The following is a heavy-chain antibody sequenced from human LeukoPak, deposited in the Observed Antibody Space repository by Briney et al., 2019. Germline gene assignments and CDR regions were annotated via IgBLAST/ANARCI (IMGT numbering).Heavy chain of an antibody. J-gene: IGHJ4*02. V-gene: IGHV3-7*01. CDR2: IKQDGSEK. CDR1: GFSFSSYT. D-gene: IGHD1-26*01. CDR3: ARGGSGSYSC. Sequence: GGSLRLSCAASGFSFSSYTMNWVRQAPGKGLEWVANIKQDGSEKYYVDSVKGRFTISRDNAKNSLYLQMNSLRAEDTAVYYCARGGSGSYSCWGQGTLVTVSS.